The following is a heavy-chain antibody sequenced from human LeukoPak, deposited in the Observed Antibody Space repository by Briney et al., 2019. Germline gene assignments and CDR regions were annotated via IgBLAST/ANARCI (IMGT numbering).Heavy chain of an antibody. CDR1: GYTFTSYA. J-gene: IGHJ4*02. CDR2: INAGNGNT. Sequence: ASVKVSCKASGYTFTSYAMHWVRQAPGQRLEWMGWINAGNGNTKYSQKFQGRVTITRDTSASTAYMELSSLRSEDTAVYYCARGTNVVVVPAAMGYWGQGTLVTVSP. V-gene: IGHV1-3*01. CDR3: ARGTNVVVVPAAMGY. D-gene: IGHD2-2*01.